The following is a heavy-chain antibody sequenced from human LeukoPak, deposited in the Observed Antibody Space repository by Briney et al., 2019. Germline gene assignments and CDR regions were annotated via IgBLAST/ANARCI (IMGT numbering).Heavy chain of an antibody. D-gene: IGHD3-3*01. Sequence: GGTLRLSCAASGFIFSNYGMTWVRQAPGKGLEWVSSITCGGGTTYYADSVKGRFTISRDNSKSTLYLQMNSLRAEDTAVYYCAKQPHMVWSPFDYWGQGTLVTVSS. CDR2: ITCGGGTT. CDR3: AKQPHMVWSPFDY. V-gene: IGHV3-23*01. CDR1: GFIFSNYG. J-gene: IGHJ4*02.